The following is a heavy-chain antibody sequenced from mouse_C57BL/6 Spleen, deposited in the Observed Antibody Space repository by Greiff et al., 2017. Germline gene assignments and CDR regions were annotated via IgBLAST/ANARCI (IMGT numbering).Heavy chain of an antibody. Sequence: QVHVKQSGAELARPGASVKLSCKASGYTFTSYGISWVKQRTGQGLEWIGEIYPRSGNTYYNEKFKGKATLTADKSSSTAYMGLRSLTSEDSAVYFCARGGHTAQATFDYWGQGTTLTVSS. V-gene: IGHV1-81*01. CDR1: GYTFTSYG. CDR2: IYPRSGNT. D-gene: IGHD3-2*02. CDR3: ARGGHTAQATFDY. J-gene: IGHJ2*01.